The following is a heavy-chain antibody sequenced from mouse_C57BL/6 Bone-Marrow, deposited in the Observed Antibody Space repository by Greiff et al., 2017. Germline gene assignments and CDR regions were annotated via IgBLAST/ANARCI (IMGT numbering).Heavy chain of an antibody. CDR2: IYPGSGST. CDR1: GYTFTSYW. V-gene: IGHV1-55*01. CDR3: ARGRITTVVAPFAY. Sequence: QVQLQQPGAELVKPGASVKMSCKASGYTFTSYWITWVKQRPGQGLEWIGDIYPGSGSTNYNEKFKSKATLTADKSSSTAYMELRSLTSEDSAVYFCARGRITTVVAPFAYWGQGTLVTVSA. J-gene: IGHJ3*01. D-gene: IGHD1-1*01.